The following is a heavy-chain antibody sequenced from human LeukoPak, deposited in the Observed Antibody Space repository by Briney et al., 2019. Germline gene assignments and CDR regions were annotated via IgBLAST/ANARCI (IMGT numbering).Heavy chain of an antibody. J-gene: IGHJ4*02. V-gene: IGHV4-39*01. D-gene: IGHD5-24*01. CDR3: ARSRGWLQRPTTFAY. CDR2: IQYSGRT. Sequence: PSETLSLTCTVSGASISSNTYYWGWIRQSPGKGLEWIGSIQYSGRTYYNSSLKSRITISLDTSKNQFFLKLSSVTAADTGVYYCARSRGWLQRPTTFAYWGQGTLVTVSS. CDR1: GASISSNTYY.